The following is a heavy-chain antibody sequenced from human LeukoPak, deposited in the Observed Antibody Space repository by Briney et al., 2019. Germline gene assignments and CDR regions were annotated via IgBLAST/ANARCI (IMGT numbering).Heavy chain of an antibody. CDR1: GASISSSAYY. D-gene: IGHD2-21*02. J-gene: IGHJ5*02. V-gene: IGHV4-39*01. CDR3: ARLETSVTEHNWFDP. CDR2: IGGSNYFRGST. Sequence: SETLSLTCTVSGASISSSAYYWGWIRQPPGKGLEWIGSIGGSNYFRGSTYYNPSLKSRVTIHVDTSKDQFSLKLSSVTAADTAVYYCARLETSVTEHNWFDPWGQGTLVTVSS.